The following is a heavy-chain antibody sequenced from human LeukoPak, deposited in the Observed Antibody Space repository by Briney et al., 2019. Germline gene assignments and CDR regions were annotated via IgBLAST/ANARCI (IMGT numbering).Heavy chain of an antibody. CDR1: GFTFRSFA. D-gene: IGHD3-10*01. V-gene: IGHV3-23*01. J-gene: IGHJ4*02. CDR3: AKGVFDTGKAFES. CDR2: ISASGDDT. Sequence: SGGSLRLSCAASGFTFRSFALNWVRQAPGKRLEWVSTISASGDDTFYAASVKGRFTVSGDNSKNTLHLQLNSLRAEDTAIYYCAKGVFDTGKAFESWGQGTLVTVSS.